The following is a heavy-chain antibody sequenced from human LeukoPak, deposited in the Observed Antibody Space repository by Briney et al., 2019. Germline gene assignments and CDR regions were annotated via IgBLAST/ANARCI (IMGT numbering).Heavy chain of an antibody. D-gene: IGHD1-26*01. CDR1: GFTFSSHW. V-gene: IGHV3-7*01. CDR2: IKQDGTEI. CDR3: ARDKVVGATFFDY. Sequence: GGSLRFSCAASGFTFSSHWMSWVRQAPGKGPEWVANIKQDGTEIYYVDSVKGRFTISRDNAKNSLYLQMNSLRDEDTAVYYCARDKVVGATFFDYWGQGTLVTVSS. J-gene: IGHJ4*02.